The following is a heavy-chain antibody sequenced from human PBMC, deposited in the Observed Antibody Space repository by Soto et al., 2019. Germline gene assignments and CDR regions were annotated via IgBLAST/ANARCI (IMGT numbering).Heavy chain of an antibody. D-gene: IGHD2-2*01. Sequence: GGSLRLSCAVSGFSFGTYTVNWVRQAPGMGLEWVSGLSDSVGTTHYAYSVKGRFTISRDKSKKTLYLQMNSLRAEDTAVYYCAKESYCSSPRCYTRSGMDVWGEGTTVTVSS. J-gene: IGHJ6*04. V-gene: IGHV3-23*01. CDR2: LSDSVGTT. CDR3: AKESYCSSPRCYTRSGMDV. CDR1: GFSFGTYT.